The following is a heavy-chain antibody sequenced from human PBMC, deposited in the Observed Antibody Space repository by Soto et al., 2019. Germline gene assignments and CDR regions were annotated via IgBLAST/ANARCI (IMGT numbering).Heavy chain of an antibody. D-gene: IGHD3-9*01. J-gene: IGHJ6*02. CDR2: IIPVFGTA. CDR3: ARDGIINIWPYYFGMDV. V-gene: IGHV1-69*13. CDR1: GGTFSRHA. Sequence: SVKVSCKTSGGTFSRHAISWVRQAPGQGVEWMGGIIPVFGTANYAQKFQGRVTITADESTSTAHMELSNLRSEDTAVYYCARDGIINIWPYYFGMDVWGQGATVTVSS.